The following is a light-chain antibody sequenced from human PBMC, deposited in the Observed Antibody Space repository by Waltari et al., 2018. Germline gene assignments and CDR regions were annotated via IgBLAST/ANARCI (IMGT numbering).Light chain of an antibody. CDR3: CSYAGADTSVI. Sequence: QSALTQPRSVSGSPGQSVTISCTGTSSDVGGYDFVSCYQQYPGKAPKLIIYDVNKRPPGVPDRFSGSKSGNTAALTISGLLKEDEADYYCCSYAGADTSVIFGGGTTLTVL. CDR1: SSDVGGYDF. CDR2: DVN. J-gene: IGLJ2*01. V-gene: IGLV2-11*01.